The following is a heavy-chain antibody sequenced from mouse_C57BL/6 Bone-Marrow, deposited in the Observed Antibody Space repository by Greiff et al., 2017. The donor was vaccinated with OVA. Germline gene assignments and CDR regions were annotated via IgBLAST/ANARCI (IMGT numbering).Heavy chain of an antibody. Sequence: EVQRVESGPELVKPGASVKISCKASGYTFTDYYMNWVKQSHGKSLEWIGDINPNNGGTSYNQKFKGKATLTVDKSSSTAYMELRSLTSEDSAVYYCARYSHSVYFDYWGQGTTLTVSS. J-gene: IGHJ2*01. CDR1: GYTFTDYY. CDR2: INPNNGGT. CDR3: ARYSHSVYFDY. V-gene: IGHV1-26*01.